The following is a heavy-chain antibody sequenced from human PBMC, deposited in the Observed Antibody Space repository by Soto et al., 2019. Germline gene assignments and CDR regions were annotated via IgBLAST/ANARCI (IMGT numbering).Heavy chain of an antibody. Sequence: EVQLLESGGDLVQPGGSLRLSCAASGFTFSSFAMSWVRQAPGKGLEWVSRVFGHCGGPDYADSVKGRFTISRDNSKXXXXXXMXSLRXDXXXXXYCAKMRGMEVWDYSLDYWGQGTLVTVSS. J-gene: IGHJ4*02. CDR1: GFTFSSFA. CDR3: AKMRGMEVWDYSLDY. CDR2: VFGHCGGP. V-gene: IGHV3-23*01. D-gene: IGHD2-21*01.